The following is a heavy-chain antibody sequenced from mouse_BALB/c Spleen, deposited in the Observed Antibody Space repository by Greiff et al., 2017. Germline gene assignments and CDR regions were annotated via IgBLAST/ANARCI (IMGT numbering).Heavy chain of an antibody. V-gene: IGHV14-4*02. Sequence: EVQLVESGAELVRPGASVKLSCTASGFTIKDYYMHWVKQRPEQGLEWIGWIDPENGDTEYAPKVKGKATMTADTSSNTAYLQLSSLTSEDTAVYVCIYYDYYAMDYWGQGTSVTVSS. CDR3: IYYDYYAMDY. J-gene: IGHJ4*01. CDR2: IDPENGDT. D-gene: IGHD1-1*01. CDR1: GFTIKDYY.